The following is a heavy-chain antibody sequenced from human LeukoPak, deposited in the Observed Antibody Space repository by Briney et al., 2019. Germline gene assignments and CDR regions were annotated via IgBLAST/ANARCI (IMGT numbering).Heavy chain of an antibody. V-gene: IGHV3-74*01. J-gene: IGHJ4*02. CDR2: IDNAGSNT. Sequence: GGSLRLSCAASGFTLGSYWMHWVRQAPGKGLMWVSRIDNAGSNTAYADSVKGRFTISRDNAKNTLHLQMNSLRADDTAVYYCVRGPTYFDYCGQGGLVTVSS. CDR1: GFTLGSYW. CDR3: VRGPTYFDY.